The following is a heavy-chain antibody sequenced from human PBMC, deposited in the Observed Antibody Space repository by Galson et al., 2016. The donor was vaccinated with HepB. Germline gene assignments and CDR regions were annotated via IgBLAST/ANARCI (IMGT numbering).Heavy chain of an antibody. D-gene: IGHD3-22*01. CDR3: VAEYHDSAGYHGFQY. J-gene: IGHJ4*01. CDR1: GLTFSSYG. Sequence: SLRLSCAASGLTFSSYGMHWVRQAPGKGLEWMASLSYGGINQYYADSAKGRFTISRDISKNTLYLQINALSAEDTAIYYCVAEYHDSAGYHGFQYWGHGTLVTVSS. V-gene: IGHV3-30*03. CDR2: LSYGGINQ.